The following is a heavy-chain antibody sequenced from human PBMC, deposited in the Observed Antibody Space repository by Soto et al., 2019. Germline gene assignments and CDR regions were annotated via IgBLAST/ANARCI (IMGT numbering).Heavy chain of an antibody. J-gene: IGHJ5*02. Sequence: SETLSLTCSVSGGSFSGTYWSWSRQSPGKGLEWIGEIHHSGGTNYNPSLKSRVTISADTSKNQFSLHLTSVTAADTAVYYCARGGGGAPRFLQWLLFWGDPWGQGTLVTVS. V-gene: IGHV4-34*01. CDR3: ARGGGGAPRFLQWLLFWGDP. CDR1: GGSFSGTY. D-gene: IGHD3-3*01. CDR2: IHHSGGT.